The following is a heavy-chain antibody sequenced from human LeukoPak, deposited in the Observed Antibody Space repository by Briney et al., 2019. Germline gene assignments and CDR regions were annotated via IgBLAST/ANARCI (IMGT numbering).Heavy chain of an antibody. J-gene: IGHJ5*02. CDR2: INHSGST. CDR1: GGSFSGYY. D-gene: IGHD3-10*01. V-gene: IGHV4-34*01. CDR3: ARKGSSRDSGSYYNVIERYNWFDP. Sequence: SEILSLTCAVYGGSFSGYYWSWIRQPPGKGLEWIGEINHSGSTNYNPSLKSRVTISVDTSKNQFSLKLSSVTAADTAVYYCARKGSSRDSGSYYNVIERYNWFDPWGQGTLVTVSS.